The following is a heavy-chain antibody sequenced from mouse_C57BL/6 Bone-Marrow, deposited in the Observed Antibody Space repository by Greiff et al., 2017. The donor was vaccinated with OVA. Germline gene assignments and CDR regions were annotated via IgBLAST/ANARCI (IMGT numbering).Heavy chain of an antibody. D-gene: IGHD2-5*01. CDR3: TTYYSNYPAWFAD. J-gene: IGHJ3*01. V-gene: IGHV14-4*01. CDR1: GFNIKDDY. CDR2: IDPENGDT. Sequence: EVKLVESGAELVRPGASVKLSCTASGFNIKDDYMHWVKQRPEQGLEWIGWIDPENGDTEYASKFQGKATITADTSSNTAYLQLSSLTSEDTAVYYCTTYYSNYPAWFADWGQGTLVTVSA.